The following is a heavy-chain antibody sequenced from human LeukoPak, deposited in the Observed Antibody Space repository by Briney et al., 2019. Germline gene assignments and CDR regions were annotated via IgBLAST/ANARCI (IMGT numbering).Heavy chain of an antibody. J-gene: IGHJ4*02. D-gene: IGHD3-16*02. V-gene: IGHV4-34*01. Sequence: SETLSLTCAVYGGSFSGYYWGWIRQPPGKGLEWIGEINHGGSTNYNPSLQSRVTISVDTSKNHFSLRLSSVTAADTAVYYCASTGSYDYVWGSYRHPYDYWGQGTLVTVPS. CDR1: GGSFSGYY. CDR2: INHGGST. CDR3: ASTGSYDYVWGSYRHPYDY.